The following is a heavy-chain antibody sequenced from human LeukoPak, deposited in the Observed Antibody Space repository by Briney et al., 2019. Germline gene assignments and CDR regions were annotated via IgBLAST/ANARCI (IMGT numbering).Heavy chain of an antibody. V-gene: IGHV3-21*01. D-gene: IGHD3-16*02. CDR3: ARVSLFGVVIANDY. CDR2: ITSGGDYM. J-gene: IGHJ4*02. CDR1: GFTFGGYT. Sequence: GGSLRLSCAASGFTFGGYTMSWVRQAPGKGLQWVSTITSGGDYMYYADPVKGRFTISRDDSKNSLYLHMNSLRAEDTAVYYCARVSLFGVVIANDYWGQGTVVTVSS.